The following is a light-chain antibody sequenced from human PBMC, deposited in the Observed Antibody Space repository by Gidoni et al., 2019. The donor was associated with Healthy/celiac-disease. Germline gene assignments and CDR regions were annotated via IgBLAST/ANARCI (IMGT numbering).Light chain of an antibody. CDR2: AAS. J-gene: IGKJ3*01. V-gene: IGKV1-39*01. CDR1: QSISSY. Sequence: DIQMTQSPSSLSASVGDGVTITCRASQSISSYLNWYQQKPGKAPKLLIYAASSLQSGVPSRFSGSGSGTDFTLTISSLQPEDFATYYCQQSYSTFFTFGPGTKVDIK. CDR3: QQSYSTFFT.